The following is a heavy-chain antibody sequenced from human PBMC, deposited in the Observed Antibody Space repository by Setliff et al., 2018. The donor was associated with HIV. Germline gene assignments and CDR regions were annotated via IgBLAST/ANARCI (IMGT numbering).Heavy chain of an antibody. J-gene: IGHJ3*02. Sequence: PSETLSLTCTVSGGSISSGGYYWSWIRQHPGKGLEWIGYIYYSGSTYYNPSLKSRVTISVDTSKNQFSLKLSSVTAADTAVYYCASSGRYYDFWSGYDKGTDAFDIWGQGTMVTVSS. CDR1: GGSISSGGYY. CDR3: ASSGRYYDFWSGYDKGTDAFDI. V-gene: IGHV4-31*03. CDR2: IYYSGST. D-gene: IGHD3-3*01.